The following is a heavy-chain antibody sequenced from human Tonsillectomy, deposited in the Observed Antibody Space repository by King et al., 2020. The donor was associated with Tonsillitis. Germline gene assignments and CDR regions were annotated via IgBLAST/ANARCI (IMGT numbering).Heavy chain of an antibody. Sequence: VQLQESGPGLVKPSQTLSLTCAVSGGSISSGGYSWSWIRQPPGQGLEWIGYIYYIGNTYYNPSLKSRVTMSVDTSKNQFSLRLSSVTAADTAVYYCAKXLXXGGXXDIXXXXTXVTXXS. J-gene: IGHJ3*02. CDR3: AKXLXXGGXXDI. CDR2: IYYIGNT. CDR1: GGSISSGGYS. D-gene: IGHD4-23*01. V-gene: IGHV4-30-4*07.